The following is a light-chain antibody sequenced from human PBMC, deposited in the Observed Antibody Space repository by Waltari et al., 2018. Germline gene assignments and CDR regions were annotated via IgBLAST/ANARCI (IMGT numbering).Light chain of an antibody. J-gene: IGKJ1*01. CDR1: QSVGRT. Sequence: EIVLTQSPGTLSLSPGERAALSCRASQSVGRTLAWYQQKPGQAPRLLIYGASNRATGIPDRFSGSGYGTDFSLTISGLEPEDFAVYYCQHYVRLPATFGQGTKVEIK. V-gene: IGKV3-20*01. CDR2: GAS. CDR3: QHYVRLPAT.